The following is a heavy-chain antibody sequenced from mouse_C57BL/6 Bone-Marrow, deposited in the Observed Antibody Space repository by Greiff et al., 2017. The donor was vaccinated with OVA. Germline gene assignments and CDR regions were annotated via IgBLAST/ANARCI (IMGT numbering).Heavy chain of an antibody. CDR2: INPGSGGT. CDR3: ARGGAYYSKGFAY. D-gene: IGHD2-5*01. J-gene: IGHJ3*01. V-gene: IGHV1-54*01. CDR1: GYAFTNYL. Sequence: VQLQQSGAELVRPGTSVKVSCKASGYAFTNYLIEWVKQRPGQGLEWIGVINPGSGGTNYNEKFKGKATLTADKSSSTAYMQLSSLTSEDSAVYFCARGGAYYSKGFAYGGQGTLVTVSA.